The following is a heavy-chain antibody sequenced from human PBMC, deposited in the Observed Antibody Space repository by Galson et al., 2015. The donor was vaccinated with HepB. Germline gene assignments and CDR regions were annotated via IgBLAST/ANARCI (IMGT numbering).Heavy chain of an antibody. CDR3: AELGYCSSTSCPQNQDPDY. CDR1: GFTFSAYA. J-gene: IGHJ4*02. V-gene: IGHV3-23*01. D-gene: IGHD2-2*01. CDR2: ISGSGSST. Sequence: SLRLSCAASGFTFSAYAMTWVRQAPGKGLEWVSTISGSGSSTYNADSLKGRFTISRDNSKNTLYLQMNSLRAEDTAVYYCAELGYCSSTSCPQNQDPDYWGQGTLVTVSS.